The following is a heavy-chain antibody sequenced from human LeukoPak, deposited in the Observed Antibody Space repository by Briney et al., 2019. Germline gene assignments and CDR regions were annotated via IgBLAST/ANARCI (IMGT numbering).Heavy chain of an antibody. D-gene: IGHD6-19*01. Sequence: PGGSLRLSYAASGFTFNRNAIRWVRQPPGEGLECVSTIGGSGDKTFYADSVKGRFTISRDNSKNMVHLQMNSLTGEDTALYYCVRRGDASSGWGDHDFWGQGALVTVSS. CDR2: IGGSGDKT. V-gene: IGHV3-23*01. CDR3: VRRGDASSGWGDHDF. CDR1: GFTFNRNA. J-gene: IGHJ4*02.